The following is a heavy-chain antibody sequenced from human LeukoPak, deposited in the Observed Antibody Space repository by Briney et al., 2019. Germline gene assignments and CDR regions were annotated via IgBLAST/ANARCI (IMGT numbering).Heavy chain of an antibody. CDR2: IIPIFGTA. CDR1: GGTFSSYA. D-gene: IGHD6-19*01. V-gene: IGHV1-69*06. Sequence: SVKVPCKASGGTFSSYAISWVRQAPGQGLEWMGGIIPIFGTANYAQKFQGRVTITADKSTSTAYMELSSLRSEDTAVYYCARGEMGIAVAGIVTSPFDYWGQGTLVTVSS. CDR3: ARGEMGIAVAGIVTSPFDY. J-gene: IGHJ4*02.